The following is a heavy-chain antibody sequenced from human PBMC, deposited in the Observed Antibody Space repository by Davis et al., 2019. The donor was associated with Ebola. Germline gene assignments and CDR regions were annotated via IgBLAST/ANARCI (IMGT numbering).Heavy chain of an antibody. D-gene: IGHD2-2*01. Sequence: GESLKISCAASGFTFSSYWMSWVRQAPGKGLEWVANIKQDGSEKYYVDSVKGRFTISRDNAKNSLYLQMNSLRAEDTAVYYCARENRIVVVPAATMDYYYGMDVWGQGTTVTVSS. CDR2: IKQDGSEK. CDR3: ARENRIVVVPAATMDYYYGMDV. CDR1: GFTFSSYW. V-gene: IGHV3-7*01. J-gene: IGHJ6*02.